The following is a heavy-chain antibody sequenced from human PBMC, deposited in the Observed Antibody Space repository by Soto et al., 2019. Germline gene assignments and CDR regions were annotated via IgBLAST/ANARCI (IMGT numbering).Heavy chain of an antibody. Sequence: EVQLVETGGGLIQPGGSLRLSCAASGFTVSSNYMSWVRQAPGKGLEWVANIKEDGSEKYYVDSVKGRFTISRDNAKHSLYLQLNSLRADDTAVYYCASHPPRGDYSKYATTYWGQGTLVTVSS. CDR1: GFTVSSNY. CDR3: ASHPPRGDYSKYATTY. D-gene: IGHD4-4*01. V-gene: IGHV3-7*03. J-gene: IGHJ4*02. CDR2: IKEDGSEK.